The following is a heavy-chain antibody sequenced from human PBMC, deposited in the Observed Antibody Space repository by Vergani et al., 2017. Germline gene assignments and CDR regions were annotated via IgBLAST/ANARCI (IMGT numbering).Heavy chain of an antibody. J-gene: IGHJ6*02. CDR2: ISSSSSYI. D-gene: IGHD2-8*01. Sequence: EVQLVESGGGLVKPGGSLRLSCAASGFTFSSYSMNCVRQAPGKGLECVSSISSSSSYIYYADSVKGRFTISRDNAKNSLYLQMNSLRAEDTAVYYCARDSYCINGVCLPVESPCYYGMDVWGQGTTVTVSS. V-gene: IGHV3-21*01. CDR3: ARDSYCINGVCLPVESPCYYGMDV. CDR1: GFTFSSYS.